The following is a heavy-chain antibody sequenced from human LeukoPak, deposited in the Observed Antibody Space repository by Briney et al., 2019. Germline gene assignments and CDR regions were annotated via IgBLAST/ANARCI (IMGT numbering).Heavy chain of an antibody. CDR3: ARVDYVWGSYLFDY. Sequence: PGGSLRLSCAASGFTFSSYWMSWVRQAPGKGLEWVANIKQDGSEKYYVDSVKGRFTISRDNAKNSLYLQMNSLRAEDTAVYYCARVDYVWGSYLFDYWGQGTLVTVSS. J-gene: IGHJ4*02. V-gene: IGHV3-7*01. CDR2: IKQDGSEK. CDR1: GFTFSSYW. D-gene: IGHD3-16*02.